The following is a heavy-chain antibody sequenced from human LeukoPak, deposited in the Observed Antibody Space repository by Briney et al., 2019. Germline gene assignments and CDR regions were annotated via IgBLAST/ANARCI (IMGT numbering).Heavy chain of an antibody. CDR2: INSNGDDT. V-gene: IGHV3-64*01. J-gene: IGHJ4*02. Sequence: GGSLRLSCAASGFTFSHYSMHWVRQAPGKGLEYVSAINSNGDDTYYVNSVKGRFTISRDNSKNTLYLQMGSLRTEDMAVYYCARDPGRSPDYWGQGTLVTVSS. CDR1: GFTFSHYS. CDR3: ARDPGRSPDY. D-gene: IGHD1-26*01.